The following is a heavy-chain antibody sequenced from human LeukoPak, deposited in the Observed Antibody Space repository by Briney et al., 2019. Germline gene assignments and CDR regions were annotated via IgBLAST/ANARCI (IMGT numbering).Heavy chain of an antibody. V-gene: IGHV3-11*06. CDR2: ISSASSYT. CDR1: GFIFSDYY. J-gene: IGHJ4*02. D-gene: IGHD7-27*01. CDR3: ARDRNWGPDY. Sequence: GGSLRLSCAASGFIFSDYYMSWIRQAPGKGLEWVSYISSASSYTNDADSVKGRFTTSRDNAKNSLYLQMNSLRAEDTAVYYCARDRNWGPDYWGQGTLVTVSS.